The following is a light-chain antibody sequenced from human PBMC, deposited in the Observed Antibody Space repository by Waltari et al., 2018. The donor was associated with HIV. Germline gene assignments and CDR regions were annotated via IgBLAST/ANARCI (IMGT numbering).Light chain of an antibody. V-gene: IGKV1-33*01. CDR2: DAS. Sequence: DIQLTQSPSSLSASVGDRVTITCQASQDIRNYLNWYQQKAGKAPTLLIYDASNLETGVPSRFSGSRSGTTFTFTISGLQPEEIATYYCQQYATFGQGTKLEIK. J-gene: IGKJ2*01. CDR3: QQYAT. CDR1: QDIRNY.